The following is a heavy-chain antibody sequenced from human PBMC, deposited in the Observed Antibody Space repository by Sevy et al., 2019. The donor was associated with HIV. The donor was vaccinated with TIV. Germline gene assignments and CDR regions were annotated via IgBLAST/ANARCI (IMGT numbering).Heavy chain of an antibody. D-gene: IGHD6-13*01. CDR3: STHAGIAAAGRVFDY. CDR2: TRNKADSYTT. CDR1: GFTFSDHY. V-gene: IGHV3-72*01. J-gene: IGHJ4*02. Sequence: GGSLRLSCAASGFTFSDHYMEWVRQAPGKGLEGVGRTRNKADSYTTEYAACVKGRFTIRRDDSENSLYLQMNSLKTEDTAVYYCSTHAGIAAAGRVFDYWGQGALVTVSS.